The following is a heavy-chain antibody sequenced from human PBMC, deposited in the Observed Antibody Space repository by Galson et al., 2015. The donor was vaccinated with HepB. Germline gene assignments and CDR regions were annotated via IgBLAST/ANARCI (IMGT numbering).Heavy chain of an antibody. J-gene: IGHJ6*02. CDR3: ARSGHRVWGYYYGMDV. D-gene: IGHD1-26*01. CDR1: GFTFDDYG. Sequence: SLRLSCAASGFTFDDYGMSWVRQAPGKGLEWVSGINWNGGSTGYADSVKGRFTISRDNAKNSLYLQMNSLRAEDTALYHCARSGHRVWGYYYGMDVWGQGTTVTVSS. V-gene: IGHV3-20*01. CDR2: INWNGGST.